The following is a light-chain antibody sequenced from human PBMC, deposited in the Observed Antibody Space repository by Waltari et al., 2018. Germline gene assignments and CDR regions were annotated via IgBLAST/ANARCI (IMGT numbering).Light chain of an antibody. J-gene: IGLJ2*01. CDR2: HAT. CDR1: TGPVPTGPP. V-gene: IGLV7-46*01. CDR3: LLSYGGTVL. Sequence: QAVVTQEPSLTVSPGGTVTLTCASTTGPVPTGPPPFWDQQRPGQAPRTLIYHATTRHLWTPARFSGSLLGGKAALTLSGAQPEDDADYYCLLSYGGTVLFGGGTKLTVL.